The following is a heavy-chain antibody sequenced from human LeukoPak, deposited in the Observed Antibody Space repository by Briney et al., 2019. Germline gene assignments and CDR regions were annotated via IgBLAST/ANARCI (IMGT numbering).Heavy chain of an antibody. CDR3: ASSAAARYGLWYFDL. Sequence: SETLSLTCTVSGGSISGYYWSWIRQSPGEGLVWMGYIYYSGTTNYNPSLKSRVTISIDTSKNQFSLKLSSVTAADTAVYYCASSAAARYGLWYFDLWGRGTLVTVSS. J-gene: IGHJ2*01. D-gene: IGHD6-13*01. CDR1: GGSISGYY. CDR2: IYYSGTT. V-gene: IGHV4-59*08.